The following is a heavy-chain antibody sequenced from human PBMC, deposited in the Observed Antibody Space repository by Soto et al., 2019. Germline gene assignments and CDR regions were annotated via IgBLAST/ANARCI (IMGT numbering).Heavy chain of an antibody. CDR1: GFTFSSYA. V-gene: IGHV3-23*01. CDR2: ISGSGGST. D-gene: IGHD4-4*01. Sequence: GGSLRLSCAASGFTFSSYAISWVRQAPGKGLEWVSAISGSGGSTYYADSVKGRFTISRDNSKNTLYLQMNSLRAEDTAVYYCAKWGRVTTKYYYGMDVWGQGTTVTVSS. J-gene: IGHJ6*02. CDR3: AKWGRVTTKYYYGMDV.